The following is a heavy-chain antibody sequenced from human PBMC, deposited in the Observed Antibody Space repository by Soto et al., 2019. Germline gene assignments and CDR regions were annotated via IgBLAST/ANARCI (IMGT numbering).Heavy chain of an antibody. CDR1: GYTLTELS. J-gene: IGHJ6*02. CDR3: ARAMYYYYGMDV. CDR2: IDPENGET. Sequence: ASVKVSCQVSGYTLTELSMHWVRQAPGKGLEWMGGIDPENGETNYAQKFQGWVTMTRDTSISTAYMELSRLRSDDTAVYYCARAMYYYYGMDVWGQGTTVTVS. D-gene: IGHD2-8*01. V-gene: IGHV1-24*01.